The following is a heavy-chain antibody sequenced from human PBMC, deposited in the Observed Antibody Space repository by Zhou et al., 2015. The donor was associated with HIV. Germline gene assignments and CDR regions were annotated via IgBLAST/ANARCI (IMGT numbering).Heavy chain of an antibody. V-gene: IGHV3-74*01. D-gene: IGHD1-26*01. J-gene: IGHJ6*02. CDR2: IKNDGTDA. CDR1: GITLKNYW. CDR3: AKDRYSGTYSLGMDV. Sequence: EVQLVESGGGLVRPGGSLRLSCEASGITLKNYWIHWVRQAPGKGPVWVSRIKNDGTDASYADSVKGRFTISSDTAKNVVYLQLNSLRAEDTAVYYCAKDRYSGTYSLGMDVWGQGTTVTVSS.